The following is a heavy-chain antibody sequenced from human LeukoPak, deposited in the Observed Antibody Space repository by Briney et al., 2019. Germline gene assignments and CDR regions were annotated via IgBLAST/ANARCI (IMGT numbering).Heavy chain of an antibody. CDR2: ISSSTTYI. CDR3: ARDRGYCSGGSCYSNAFDI. J-gene: IGHJ3*02. CDR1: GFTFSTYS. D-gene: IGHD2-15*01. V-gene: IGHV3-21*01. Sequence: GGSLRLSCAASGFTFSTYSMNWVRQAPGKGLEWVSYISSSTTYIYYADSVKGRFTISRDNTKNSLYLQMNSLRAEDTSVYYCARDRGYCSGGSCYSNAFDIWGQGTMVTVSS.